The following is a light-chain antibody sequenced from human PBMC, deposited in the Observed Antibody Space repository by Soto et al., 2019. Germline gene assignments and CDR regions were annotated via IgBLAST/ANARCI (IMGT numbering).Light chain of an antibody. CDR3: HQDGCLWT. Sequence: EIVLTQSPGTLSLSPGERATLSCRASQSVSSSSLAWYQLKPAQAPRLIIYCASTRATGIPDRFRGSGSGTDFTPTLMRLAPEDFAVDYCHQDGCLWTVGQGNKVEVK. CDR1: QSVSSSS. V-gene: IGKV3-20*01. CDR2: CAS. J-gene: IGKJ1*01.